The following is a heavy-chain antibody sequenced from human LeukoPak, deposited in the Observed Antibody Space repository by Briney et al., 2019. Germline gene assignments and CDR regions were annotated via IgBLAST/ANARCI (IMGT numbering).Heavy chain of an antibody. CDR1: GFSFSRVW. CDR3: AKEGY. J-gene: IGHJ4*02. Sequence: GGSLRLSCAASGFSFSRVWMSWVRQAPGKGPEWAASIKLDGSEKYYVDFVKGRFTISRDNAKNSLYLQMNTLRAEDTAVYYCAKEGYWGQGTLVTVSS. CDR2: IKLDGSEK. V-gene: IGHV3-7*01.